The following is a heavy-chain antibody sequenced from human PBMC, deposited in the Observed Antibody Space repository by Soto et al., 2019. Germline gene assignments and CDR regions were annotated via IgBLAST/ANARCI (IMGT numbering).Heavy chain of an antibody. D-gene: IGHD5-18*01. V-gene: IGHV3-23*01. CDR1: GFTFRTYA. Sequence: EVHLLESGGGLIQPGGSLRLSCAASGFTFRTYAMSWVRQAPGKGLEWVSGISGSGESTYYADSVKGRFTLSRDNSKNTLYLQMDSLGAEDTAAYYCAKGSYTYGLDYYYMDVWGKGTTVTVSS. J-gene: IGHJ6*03. CDR2: ISGSGEST. CDR3: AKGSYTYGLDYYYMDV.